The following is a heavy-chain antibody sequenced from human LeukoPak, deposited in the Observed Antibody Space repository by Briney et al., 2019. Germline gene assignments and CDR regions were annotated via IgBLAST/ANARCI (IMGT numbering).Heavy chain of an antibody. CDR2: INWNGGST. J-gene: IGHJ6*03. V-gene: IGHV3-20*04. D-gene: IGHD6-25*01. Sequence: PGGSLRLPCAASGFTFDDYGMSWVRQAPGKGLEWVSGINWNGGSTGYADSVKGRFTISRDNAKNSLYLQMNSLRAEDAALYYCARLAGGYYYYYMDVWGKGTTVTVSS. CDR1: GFTFDDYG. CDR3: ARLAGGYYYYYMDV.